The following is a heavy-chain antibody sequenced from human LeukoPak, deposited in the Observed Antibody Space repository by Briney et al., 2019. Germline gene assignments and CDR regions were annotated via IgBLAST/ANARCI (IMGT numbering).Heavy chain of an antibody. D-gene: IGHD3-22*01. CDR1: GFTFSSYA. CDR3: ARGITYYYDSSGYHWFDP. J-gene: IGHJ5*02. CDR2: ISYDGSNK. V-gene: IGHV3-30-3*01. Sequence: GGSLRLSCAASGFTFSSYAMHWVRQAPGKGLEWVAVISYDGSNKYYADSVKGRFTISRDNSKNTLYLQMNSLRAEDTAVYYCARGITYYYDSSGYHWFDPWGQGTLVTVSS.